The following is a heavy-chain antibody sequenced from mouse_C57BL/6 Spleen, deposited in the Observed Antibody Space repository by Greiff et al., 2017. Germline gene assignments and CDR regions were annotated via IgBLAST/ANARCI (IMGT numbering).Heavy chain of an antibody. CDR1: GYTFTEYT. D-gene: IGHD2-4*01. CDR2: FYPGSGSI. CDR3: ERRGYDYDDGGYYFDY. J-gene: IGHJ2*01. V-gene: IGHV1-62-2*01. Sequence: VKLQESGAELVKPGASVKLSCKASGYTFTEYTIHWVKQRSGQGLEWIGWFYPGSGSIKYNEKFKDKATLTADKSSSTVYMELSRLTSEDSAVYFCERRGYDYDDGGYYFDYWGQGTTLTVSS.